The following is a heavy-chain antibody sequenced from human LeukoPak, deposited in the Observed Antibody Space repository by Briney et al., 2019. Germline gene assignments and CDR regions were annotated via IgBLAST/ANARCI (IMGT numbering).Heavy chain of an antibody. Sequence: SQTLSLTCAISGDSVSSNSAAWNWIRQSPSRGLEWLGRTFYRSEWYNDYPLSVKGRITINSDTSKNQFSLHLNSVTPEDTAVYYCAREVVLVVAATLSASFDYWGQGTLVTVSS. CDR1: GDSVSSNSAA. D-gene: IGHD2-15*01. CDR3: AREVVLVVAATLSASFDY. CDR2: TFYRSEWYN. J-gene: IGHJ4*02. V-gene: IGHV6-1*01.